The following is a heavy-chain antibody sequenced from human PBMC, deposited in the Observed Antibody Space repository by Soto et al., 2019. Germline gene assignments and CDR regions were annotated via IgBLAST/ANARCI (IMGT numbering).Heavy chain of an antibody. V-gene: IGHV3-23*01. CDR3: AIGYVFDY. CDR1: GFTFSSYA. J-gene: IGHJ4*02. D-gene: IGHD5-12*01. Sequence: EVQLLESGGGLVQPGGSLRLSCAASGFTFSSYAMSWVRQAPGKGLEWVSSISGSGGSTYYADSVKGRFTISRDNSKRTMYLRMNSLRAGDTAVYYCAIGYVFDYWGQGTLVSVYS. CDR2: ISGSGGST.